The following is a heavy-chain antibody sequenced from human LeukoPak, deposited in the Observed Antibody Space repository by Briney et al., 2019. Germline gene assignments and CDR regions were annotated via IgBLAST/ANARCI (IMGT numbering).Heavy chain of an antibody. CDR1: GGSISSYY. Sequence: SETLSLTCTVSGGSISSYYWSWIRQPPGKGLEWIGYIYYSGSPNYNPSLKSRVTISVDTSKNQFSLKLSSVTAADTAVYYCARAGDFWSGYYSYGMDVWGQGTTVTVSS. D-gene: IGHD3-3*01. CDR2: IYYSGSP. V-gene: IGHV4-59*01. J-gene: IGHJ6*02. CDR3: ARAGDFWSGYYSYGMDV.